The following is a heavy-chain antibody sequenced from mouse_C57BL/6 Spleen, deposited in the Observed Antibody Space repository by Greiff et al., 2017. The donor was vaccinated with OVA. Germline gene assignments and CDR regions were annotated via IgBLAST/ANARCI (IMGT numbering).Heavy chain of an antibody. J-gene: IGHJ4*01. CDR2: ISSGSSTI. V-gene: IGHV5-17*01. D-gene: IGHD2-5*01. CDR3: ARAGSNYGGAMDY. Sequence: EVKLMESGGGLVKPGGSLKLSCAASGFTFSDYGMHWVRQAPEKGLEWVAYISSGSSTIYYADTVKGRFTISRDNAKNTLFLQMTSLRSEDTAMYYCARAGSNYGGAMDYWGQGTSVTVSS. CDR1: GFTFSDYG.